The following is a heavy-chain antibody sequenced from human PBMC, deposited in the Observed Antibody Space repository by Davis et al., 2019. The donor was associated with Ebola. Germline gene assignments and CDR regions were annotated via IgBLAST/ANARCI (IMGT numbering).Heavy chain of an antibody. D-gene: IGHD5-24*01. CDR3: ASQRWRPGGGYYYYGMDV. J-gene: IGHJ6*02. Sequence: SETLSLTCTVSGGSISSYYWSWIRQPPGKGLEWIGYIYYSGSTNYNPSLKSRVTISVDTSKNQFSLKLSSVTAADTAVYYCASQRWRPGGGYYYYGMDVWGQGTTVTVSS. V-gene: IGHV4-59*01. CDR1: GGSISSYY. CDR2: IYYSGST.